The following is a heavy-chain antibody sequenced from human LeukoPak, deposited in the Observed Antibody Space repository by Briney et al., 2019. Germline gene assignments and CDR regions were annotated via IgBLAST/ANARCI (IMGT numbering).Heavy chain of an antibody. CDR1: GGSISNGGYS. CDR2: IYHSGST. Sequence: PSETLSLTCAVSGGSISNGGYSWSWIRQPPGKGLEWIGYIYHSGSTYYNPSLKSRVTISVDRSKNQFSLKLSSVTAADTAVYYCARDHSGFDYWGQGTLVTVSS. CDR3: ARDHSGFDY. D-gene: IGHD1-26*01. V-gene: IGHV4-30-2*01. J-gene: IGHJ4*02.